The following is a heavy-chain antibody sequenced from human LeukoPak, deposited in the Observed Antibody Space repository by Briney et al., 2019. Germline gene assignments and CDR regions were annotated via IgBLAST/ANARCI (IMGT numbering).Heavy chain of an antibody. CDR2: ISGSGGGT. D-gene: IGHD3-10*01. J-gene: IGHJ4*02. CDR3: AKDVESGRSADY. V-gene: IGHV3-23*01. Sequence: PGGSLRLSCAASGFTFSSYAMSWVRQAPGKGLEWASTISGSGGGTYYADSVKGRFTLSRDNSMNTLYLQMNSLRAEDTAVYYCAKDVESGRSADYWGQGTLVTVSS. CDR1: GFTFSSYA.